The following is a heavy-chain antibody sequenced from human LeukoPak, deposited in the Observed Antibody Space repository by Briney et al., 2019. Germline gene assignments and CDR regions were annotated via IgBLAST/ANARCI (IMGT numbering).Heavy chain of an antibody. Sequence: GGSLRLSCAASGFTFSKYAMYWVRQAPGKGLEWVAVISDDGTFALYGDSVRGRFTISRDSSKNTLYLQMNSLRPEDTAVYYCARDPYRDAPDYFDYWGQGTLVTVSS. CDR1: GFTFSKYA. CDR3: ARDPYRDAPDYFDY. J-gene: IGHJ4*02. V-gene: IGHV3-30-3*01. D-gene: IGHD1-14*01. CDR2: ISDDGTFA.